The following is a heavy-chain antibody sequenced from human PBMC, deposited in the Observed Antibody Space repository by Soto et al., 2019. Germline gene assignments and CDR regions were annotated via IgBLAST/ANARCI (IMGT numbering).Heavy chain of an antibody. CDR2: IYWDDDK. V-gene: IGHV2-5*02. D-gene: IGHD1-26*01. CDR3: AHSKRELGSYYPKSLYFFDH. Sequence: ESGPTLVNPTQTLTLTCTFSGFSLSTSGVGVGWIRQPPGKALEWLGLIYWDDDKRYSPSLKSRLAITKDTSKNQVVLTMTYMDPVDTATYYCAHSKRELGSYYPKSLYFFDHWGQGALVTVSS. CDR1: GFSLSTSGVG. J-gene: IGHJ4*02.